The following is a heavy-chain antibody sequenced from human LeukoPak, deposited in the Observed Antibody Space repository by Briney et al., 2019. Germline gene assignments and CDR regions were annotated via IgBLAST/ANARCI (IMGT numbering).Heavy chain of an antibody. CDR3: ASDGDAFDI. CDR2: INPNSGDT. Sequence: ASVKVSCKVSGYTFTGYYIHWVRQPPGQGLAWMGPINPNSGDTNYAQKFQGSVTMTRDTSISTAYMELPRLRSDDPAVYYCASDGDAFDIWGQGTMVTVSS. CDR1: GYTFTGYY. J-gene: IGHJ3*02. V-gene: IGHV1-2*06.